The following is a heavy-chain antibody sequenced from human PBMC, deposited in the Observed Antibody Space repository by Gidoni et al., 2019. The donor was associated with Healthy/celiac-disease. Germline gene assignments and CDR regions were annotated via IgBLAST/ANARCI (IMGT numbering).Heavy chain of an antibody. Sequence: QVQLKESGPGLVKPSGTLSLTCAVSGGSISRSHWLRWVRKPPGKGLEWIGEIYHSGSTKYHPSRKSRVTISVDKSKNQFSLKLSSVTAADTAVYYCASILGYCSGGSCNGYYYGMDVWGQGTTVTVSS. CDR3: ASILGYCSGGSCNGYYYGMDV. J-gene: IGHJ6*02. CDR1: GGSISRSHW. CDR2: IYHSGST. V-gene: IGHV4-4*02. D-gene: IGHD2-15*01.